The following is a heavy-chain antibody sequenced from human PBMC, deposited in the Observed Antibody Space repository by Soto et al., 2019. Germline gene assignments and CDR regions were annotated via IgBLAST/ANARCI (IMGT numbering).Heavy chain of an antibody. CDR2: ISWNSGSI. CDR3: SKDASQYFYGSGSDPNPNWFDP. D-gene: IGHD3-10*01. Sequence: GGSLRLSCAASGFTFDDYAMHWVRQAPGKGMEWVSGISWNSGSIGYADSVKGRFTISRDNAKNSLYLQMNSLRAEDTALYYCSKDASQYFYGSGSDPNPNWFDPWGQGTVVTVSS. CDR1: GFTFDDYA. V-gene: IGHV3-9*01. J-gene: IGHJ5*02.